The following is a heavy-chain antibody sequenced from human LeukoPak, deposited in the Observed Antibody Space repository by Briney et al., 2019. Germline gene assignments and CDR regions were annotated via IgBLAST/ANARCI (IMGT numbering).Heavy chain of an antibody. CDR3: ARDGQGIYYYYYMDV. CDR2: ISAYNGNT. D-gene: IGHD3-10*01. V-gene: IGHV1-18*01. J-gene: IGHJ6*03. Sequence: ASVKVSCKASGYTFTSYGISWVRQAPGQGLEWMGWISAYNGNTNYAQKLQGRVTMTTDTSTSTAYMELRSLRSDDTAVYYCARDGQGIYYYYYMDVWGKGTTATVSS. CDR1: GYTFTSYG.